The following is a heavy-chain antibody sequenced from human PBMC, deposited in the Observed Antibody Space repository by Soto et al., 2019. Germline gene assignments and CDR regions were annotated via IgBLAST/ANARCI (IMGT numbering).Heavy chain of an antibody. CDR3: ARPVSSAYSSSWYGGFDY. CDR2: IWNDGSNK. J-gene: IGHJ4*02. Sequence: QVQLVESGGGVVQPGRSLRLSCAASGFTFSTFGMHWVRQAPGKGLEWVAVIWNDGSNKYYADSVKGRFIISRDNSKNTLYLQLNSLRAEDTAVYYCARPVSSAYSSSWYGGFDYWGQGTLVSVSS. CDR1: GFTFSTFG. D-gene: IGHD6-13*01. V-gene: IGHV3-33*01.